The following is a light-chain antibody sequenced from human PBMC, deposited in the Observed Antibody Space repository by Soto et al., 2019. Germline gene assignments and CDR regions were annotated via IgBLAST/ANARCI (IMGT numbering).Light chain of an antibody. J-gene: IGKJ4*01. CDR2: GAS. CDR3: QQYGSSPPLT. CDR1: RSVSSSF. V-gene: IGKV3-20*01. Sequence: EIVLTPSPGTLSLSPGGRATLSCRASRSVSSSFLAWYQQKPGQAPRLLIYGASSRATGIPDRFSGSGSGTDFTLTISRLEPEDFAVYYCQQYGSSPPLTFGGGTKVEIK.